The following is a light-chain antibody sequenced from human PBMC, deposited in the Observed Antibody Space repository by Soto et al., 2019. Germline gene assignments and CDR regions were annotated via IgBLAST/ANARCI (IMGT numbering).Light chain of an antibody. CDR3: QQYGSPIT. V-gene: IGKV3-20*01. J-gene: IGKJ5*01. CDR2: GAS. CDR1: QSVSSK. Sequence: EIVLTQSPATLSLSPGERATLSFRASQSVSSKLAWYQQKPGQAPRLLIYGASSRATGIPDRFSGSGSGTDFTLTISRLEPEDFAVYYCQQYGSPITFGQGTRLEIK.